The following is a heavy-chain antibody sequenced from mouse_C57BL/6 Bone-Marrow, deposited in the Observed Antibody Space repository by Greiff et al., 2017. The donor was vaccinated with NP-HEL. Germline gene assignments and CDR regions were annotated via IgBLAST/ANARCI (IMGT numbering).Heavy chain of an antibody. CDR2: ISDGGSYT. CDR1: GFTFSSYA. J-gene: IGHJ2*01. V-gene: IGHV5-4*01. Sequence: VQLKESGGGLVKPGGSLKLSCAASGFTFSSYAMSWVRQTPEKRLEWVATISDGGSYTYYPDNVKGRFTISRDNAKNNLYLQMSHLKSEDTAMYYCARGGYDGFDYWGQGTTLTVSS. D-gene: IGHD2-2*01. CDR3: ARGGYDGFDY.